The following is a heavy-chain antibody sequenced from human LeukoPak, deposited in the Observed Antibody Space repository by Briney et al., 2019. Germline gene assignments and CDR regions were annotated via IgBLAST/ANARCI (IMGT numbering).Heavy chain of an antibody. CDR1: GFTFSNYN. D-gene: IGHD1-26*01. J-gene: IGHJ4*02. Sequence: PGGSLRLSCAASGFTFSNYNMNWVRQAPGRGLEWVSSISSGGSHIYYGDSVKGRFTISRDNAKNSLYLQMNSLRAEDTAVYYCARAAYSGNYQVDYWGQGTLVTVPS. CDR3: ARAAYSGNYQVDY. CDR2: ISSGGSHI. V-gene: IGHV3-21*06.